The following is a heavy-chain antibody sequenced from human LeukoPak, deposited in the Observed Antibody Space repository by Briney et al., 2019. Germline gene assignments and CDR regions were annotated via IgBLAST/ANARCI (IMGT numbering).Heavy chain of an antibody. J-gene: IGHJ4*02. Sequence: GGSLRLSWGAAGFTFSNYWMTWVRQAPGKGLEWVANINRDASEKYYADSVKGRFTISRDNAKSSLFLQMTSLRADDTAVYYCARDDPVVYATYDHWGQGTLVTVSS. CDR2: INRDASEK. CDR3: ARDDPVVYATYDH. V-gene: IGHV3-7*01. D-gene: IGHD2-8*02. CDR1: GFTFSNYW.